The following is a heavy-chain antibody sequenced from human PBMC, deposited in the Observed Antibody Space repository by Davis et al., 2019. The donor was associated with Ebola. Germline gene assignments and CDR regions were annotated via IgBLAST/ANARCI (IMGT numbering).Heavy chain of an antibody. CDR1: GFTFSSYA. CDR2: ISYDGSNK. V-gene: IGHV3-30-3*02. CDR3: AKLYGLTPGD. Sequence: GGSLRLSCAASGFTFSSYAMHWVRQAPGKGLEWVAVISYDGSNKYYADSVKGRFTISRDNSKNTLYLQMNSLRAEDTAVYYCAKLYGLTPGDWGQGTLVTVSS. J-gene: IGHJ4*02. D-gene: IGHD2-8*02.